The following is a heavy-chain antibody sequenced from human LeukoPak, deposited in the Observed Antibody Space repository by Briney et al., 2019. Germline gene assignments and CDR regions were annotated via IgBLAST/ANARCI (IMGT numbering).Heavy chain of an antibody. CDR3: ARGGSSSWRIGYYFDY. CDR1: GGSINSYY. D-gene: IGHD6-13*01. CDR2: IYSSGDT. Sequence: PSEPLSLTCTVSGGSINSYYWNWIRQPPGQGLEWIGFIYSSGDTNYNPSLKSRVAISVDTSKNHFSLKLSSVTAADTAVYYCARGGSSSWRIGYYFDYWGQGTLVTVSS. V-gene: IGHV4-59*01. J-gene: IGHJ4*02.